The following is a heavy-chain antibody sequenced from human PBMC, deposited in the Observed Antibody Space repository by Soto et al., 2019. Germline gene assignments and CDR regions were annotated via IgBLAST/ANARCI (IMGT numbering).Heavy chain of an antibody. CDR1: RSSISSSSYY. CDR2: IYYSGST. V-gene: IGHV4-39*01. CDR3: ARRLYYDSSGFEGGGMDV. J-gene: IGHJ6*02. D-gene: IGHD3-22*01. Sequence: SETLSLTCTVSRSSISSSSYYCAWISQPPGKGLEWSGSIYYSGSTYYNPSLKSRVTISVDTSKNQFSLKLSSVTAADTAVYYCARRLYYDSSGFEGGGMDVWGQGTTVT.